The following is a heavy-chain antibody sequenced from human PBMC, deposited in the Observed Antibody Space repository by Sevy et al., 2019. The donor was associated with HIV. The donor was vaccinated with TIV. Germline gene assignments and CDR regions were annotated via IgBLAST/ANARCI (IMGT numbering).Heavy chain of an antibody. CDR3: ARERRITIFGVVFDY. D-gene: IGHD3-3*01. V-gene: IGHV1-18*01. CDR1: GYTFTSYG. J-gene: IGHJ4*02. Sequence: ASVKVSCKASGYTFTSYGISWVRQAPGQGLEWMGWISAYNGNTNYAQKLQGRVTMTTDTSTSKAYMELRSLRSDDTAVYYCARERRITIFGVVFDYWGQGTLVTVSS. CDR2: ISAYNGNT.